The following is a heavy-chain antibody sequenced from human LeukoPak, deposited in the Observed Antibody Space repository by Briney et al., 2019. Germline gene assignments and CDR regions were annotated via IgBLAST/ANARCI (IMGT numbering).Heavy chain of an antibody. CDR2: IYYSGST. Sequence: SETLSLTCTVSGDSISSSSFYWGWIRQSPGKGLEWIGSIYYSGSTYYDPSLKSRVTISVDTSKNQFSLKLSSVTAADTAVYYCARLRGYTSSARGYVEYWGQGTLVTVSS. V-gene: IGHV4-39*01. J-gene: IGHJ4*02. CDR3: ARLRGYTSSARGYVEY. D-gene: IGHD6-13*01. CDR1: GDSISSSSFY.